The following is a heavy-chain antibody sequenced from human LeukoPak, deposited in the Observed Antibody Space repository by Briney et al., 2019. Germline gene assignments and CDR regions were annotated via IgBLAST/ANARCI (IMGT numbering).Heavy chain of an antibody. D-gene: IGHD6-19*01. CDR2: IWEDGSSI. Sequence: GGSLRLSCAASGFTFSSYGMHWVRQAPEKGLEWVAGIWEDGSSIYYADSVKGRFTISRDNSKNTLYLQMNSLRAEDTAVYYCARVGYNSGWYEYWGQGTLVTVSS. CDR3: ARVGYNSGWYEY. J-gene: IGHJ4*02. V-gene: IGHV3-33*01. CDR1: GFTFSSYG.